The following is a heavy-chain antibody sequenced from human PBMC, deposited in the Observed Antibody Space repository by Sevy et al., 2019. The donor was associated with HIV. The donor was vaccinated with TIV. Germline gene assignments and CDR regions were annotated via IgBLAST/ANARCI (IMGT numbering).Heavy chain of an antibody. CDR3: GRADLNQHFDS. Sequence: ASVKVSCKASGDTFTNNYIHWVRQAPGQGLEWMGMVDPSAGNTTYAQKFQGRVTMTRDTSTSIVYMDMSSLRSEDTAVYYCGRADLNQHFDSWGQGTLVTVSS. CDR2: VDPSAGNT. CDR1: GDTFTNNY. J-gene: IGHJ4*02. V-gene: IGHV1-46*01.